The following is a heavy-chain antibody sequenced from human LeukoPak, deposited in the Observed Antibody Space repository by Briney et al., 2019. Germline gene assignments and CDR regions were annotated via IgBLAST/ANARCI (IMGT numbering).Heavy chain of an antibody. CDR1: GFTFSKYW. D-gene: IGHD3-10*01. V-gene: IGHV3-7*01. Sequence: PGGSLRLSCVASGFTFSKYWMSWVRQAPGEGLEWVANIKQDGSGKYYVDSVKGRFTISRDNAKNSVYLQMNSLRVEDTAVYYCARDDREFDWPGEDDYWGQGTLVTVSS. CDR2: IKQDGSGK. CDR3: ARDDREFDWPGEDDY. J-gene: IGHJ4*02.